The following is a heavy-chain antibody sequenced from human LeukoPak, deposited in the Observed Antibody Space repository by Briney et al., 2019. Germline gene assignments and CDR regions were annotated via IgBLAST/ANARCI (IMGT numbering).Heavy chain of an antibody. CDR1: GFTFSSYS. D-gene: IGHD3-22*01. J-gene: IGHJ4*02. Sequence: GGSLRLSCAASGFTFSSYSMNWVRQAPGKGLEWVSSISSSSSYIYYADPVKGRFTISRDNAKNSLYLQMNSLRAEDTAVYYCARVIQTAAWSDSSGYFDYWGQGTLVTVSS. V-gene: IGHV3-21*01. CDR3: ARVIQTAAWSDSSGYFDY. CDR2: ISSSSSYI.